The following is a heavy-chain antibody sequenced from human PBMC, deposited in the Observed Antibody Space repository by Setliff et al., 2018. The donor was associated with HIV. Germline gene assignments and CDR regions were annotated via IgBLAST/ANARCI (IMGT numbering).Heavy chain of an antibody. CDR1: GYSFNNYW. V-gene: IGHV5-51*01. Sequence: PGESLKISCKGFGYSFNNYWIGWVRQMSGKGLEWMGIIYPGGSDTTYSPSFQGQVTLSVDKSISTAYLQWSSLKASDTAMYYCATPISITSGSAFDYWGQGTLVTVSS. D-gene: IGHD2-2*01. CDR2: IYPGGSDT. CDR3: ATPISITSGSAFDY. J-gene: IGHJ4*02.